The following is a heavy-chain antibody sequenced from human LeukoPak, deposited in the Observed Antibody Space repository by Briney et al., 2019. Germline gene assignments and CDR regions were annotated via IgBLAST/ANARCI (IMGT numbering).Heavy chain of an antibody. D-gene: IGHD3-10*01. J-gene: IGHJ4*02. CDR1: GYTFTSYY. CDR3: ARTSGTRFDY. V-gene: IGHV1-46*01. CDR2: INPSGGST. Sequence: ASVKVSCKASGYTFTSYYMHGVRHAPGQGLEWMGIINPSGGSTSYAQKFQGRVTMTRDMSTSTVYMELSSLRSENTAVYYCARTSGTRFDYWGQGTLVTVSS.